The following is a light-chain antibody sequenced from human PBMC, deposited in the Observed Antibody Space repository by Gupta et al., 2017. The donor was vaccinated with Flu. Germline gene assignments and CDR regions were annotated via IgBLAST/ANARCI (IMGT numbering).Light chain of an antibody. V-gene: IGLV2-23*01. CDR1: RSDVGSYNL. CDR2: EGY. CDR3: CSYAASSTWV. J-gene: IGLJ2*01. Sequence: QSALTQPASVSGSPGQSITISCTGTRSDVGSYNLVSWFQQHPGKVPKLLIYEGYKRPSGVSNRFSGTKSGNMASLTISGLQAEDEVDYYCCSYAASSTWVFGGGTKLTVL.